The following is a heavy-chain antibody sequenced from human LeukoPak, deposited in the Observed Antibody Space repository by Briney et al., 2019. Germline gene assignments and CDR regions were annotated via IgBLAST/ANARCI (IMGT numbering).Heavy chain of an antibody. V-gene: IGHV1-69*04. J-gene: IGHJ4*02. CDR1: GGTFSSYA. D-gene: IGHD3-10*01. CDR3: ARDPTMVRGVAFDY. Sequence: GASVKVSCKASGGTFSSYAISWVRQAPGQGLEWMGRIIPILGIANYAQKFQGRVTITADKSTSTAYMELSSLRSEDTAVYYCARDPTMVRGVAFDYWGQGTLVTVSS. CDR2: IIPILGIA.